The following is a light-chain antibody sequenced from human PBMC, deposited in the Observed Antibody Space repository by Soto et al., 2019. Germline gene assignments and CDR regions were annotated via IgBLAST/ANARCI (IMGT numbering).Light chain of an antibody. CDR3: MQALQTPYT. J-gene: IGKJ2*01. Sequence: DIVMTQSPLSLPVTPGEPASISCRSSQSLLHSNGYKYLDWYLQKPGQSPQLLIYLGSNRASGVPDRFSCSGSGKDFTLKISRVEAEDVGVYYCMQALQTPYTFGQGTKLEIK. CDR2: LGS. V-gene: IGKV2-28*01. CDR1: QSLLHSNGYKY.